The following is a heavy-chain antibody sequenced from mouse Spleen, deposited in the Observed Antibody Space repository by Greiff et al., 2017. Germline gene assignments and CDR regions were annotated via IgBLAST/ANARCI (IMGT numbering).Heavy chain of an antibody. CDR3: ARDEETGTGYYAMDY. V-gene: IGHV5-4*02. D-gene: IGHD4-1*01. CDR2: ISDGGSYT. J-gene: IGHJ4*01. CDR1: GFTFSDYY. Sequence: EVQGVESGGGLVKPGGSLKLSCAASGFTFSDYYMYWVRQTPEKRLEWVATISDGGSYTYYPDSVKGRFTISRDNAKNNLYLQMSSLKSEDTAMYYCARDEETGTGYYAMDYWGQGTSVTVSS.